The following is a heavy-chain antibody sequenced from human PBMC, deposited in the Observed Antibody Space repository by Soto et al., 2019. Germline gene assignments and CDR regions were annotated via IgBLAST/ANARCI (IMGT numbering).Heavy chain of an antibody. CDR2: TYYRSNWYS. Sequence: QVQLQQSGPGLVQPSQTLSLTCAISGASVSSTSTAWSWIRQSPSRGLEWLGRTYYRSNWYSDYAVSVQSRITITPDTSKNQYSLQLKSVTPEDTAVYYCARGSYYSGWVWGRRTLVTVSS. CDR1: GASVSSTSTA. CDR3: ARGSYYSGWV. V-gene: IGHV6-1*01. D-gene: IGHD6-19*01. J-gene: IGHJ4*02.